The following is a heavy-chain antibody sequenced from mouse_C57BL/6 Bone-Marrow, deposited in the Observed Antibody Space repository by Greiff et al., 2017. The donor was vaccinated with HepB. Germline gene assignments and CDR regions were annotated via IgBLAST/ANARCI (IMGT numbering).Heavy chain of an antibody. J-gene: IGHJ1*03. Sequence: EVMLVESGGGLVQPGGSMKLSCAASGFTFSDAWMDWVRQSPEKGLEWVAEIRNKANNHATYYAVSVKGRFTISRDDSKSSFYLQMNSLRAEDTGIYYCTSIYYYGSSLYFDVWGTGTTVTVSS. CDR3: TSIYYYGSSLYFDV. V-gene: IGHV6-6*01. CDR1: GFTFSDAW. CDR2: IRNKANNHAT. D-gene: IGHD1-1*01.